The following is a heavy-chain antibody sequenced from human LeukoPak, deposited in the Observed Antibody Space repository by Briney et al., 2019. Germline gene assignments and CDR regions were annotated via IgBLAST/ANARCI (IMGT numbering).Heavy chain of an antibody. CDR3: ARANYYDISGYDY. CDR1: GFTFRDYW. Sequence: PGGSLRLSCAASGFTFRDYWMSWVRQAPGKGLEWVANIKPDGSEKYYVDSVKGRFTISRDNAKNSLFLQMNSLRAEDTAVYYCARANYYDISGYDYWGQGTLVTVSS. J-gene: IGHJ4*02. CDR2: IKPDGSEK. V-gene: IGHV3-7*02. D-gene: IGHD3-22*01.